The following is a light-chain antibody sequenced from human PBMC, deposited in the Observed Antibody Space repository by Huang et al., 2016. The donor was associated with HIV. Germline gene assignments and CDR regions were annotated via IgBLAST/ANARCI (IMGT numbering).Light chain of an antibody. J-gene: IGKJ2*01. CDR1: QSISSSY. CDR2: GAS. Sequence: ETVLTQSPGTLSLSPGDRATLSCKTSQSISSSYLAWYQQKRGQAPRVLVYGASKRASGIPDRFSGSGSGTDFALTINGLEPEDFAMYYCQQYGTSPYTFGQGTELEIK. CDR3: QQYGTSPYT. V-gene: IGKV3-20*01.